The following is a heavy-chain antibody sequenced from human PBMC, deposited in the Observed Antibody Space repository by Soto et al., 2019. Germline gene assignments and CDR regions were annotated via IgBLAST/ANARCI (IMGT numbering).Heavy chain of an antibody. J-gene: IGHJ4*02. CDR2: ISYDGSNK. V-gene: IGHV3-30*18. CDR3: AKDWEVWGYSYGGLDY. Sequence: GGSLRLSCAASGFTFSSYGMHWVRQAPGKGLEWVAVISYDGSNKYYADSVKGRFTISRDNSKNTLYLQMNSLRAEDTAVYYCAKDWEVWGYSYGGLDYWGQGTLVTVSS. D-gene: IGHD5-18*01. CDR1: GFTFSSYG.